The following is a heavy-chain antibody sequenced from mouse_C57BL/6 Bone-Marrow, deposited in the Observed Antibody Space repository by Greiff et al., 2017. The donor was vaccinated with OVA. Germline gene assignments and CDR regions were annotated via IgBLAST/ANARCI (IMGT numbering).Heavy chain of an antibody. D-gene: IGHD6-1*01. CDR2: ISSGSSTI. CDR3: APPGFAY. V-gene: IGHV5-17*01. CDR1: GFTFSDYG. J-gene: IGHJ3*01. Sequence: DVMLVESGGGLVKPGGSLKLSCAASGFTFSDYGMHWVRQAPEKGLEWVAYISSGSSTIYYADTVKGRFTISRDNAKNTLFLQMTSLRSEDTAMYYCAPPGFAYWGQGTLVTVSA.